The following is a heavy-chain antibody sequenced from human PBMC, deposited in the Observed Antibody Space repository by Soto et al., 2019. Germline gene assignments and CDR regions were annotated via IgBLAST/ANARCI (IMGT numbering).Heavy chain of an antibody. D-gene: IGHD3-22*01. CDR3: ARYPHYYDRYFDY. CDR2: INHSGST. Sequence: SETRSLTCAVYGGSFSGYYWSWIRQPPGKGLEWIGEINHSGSTNYNPSLKSRVTISVDTSKNQFSLKLSSVTAADTAVYYCARYPHYYDRYFDYWGQGTLVTVSS. V-gene: IGHV4-34*01. CDR1: GGSFSGYY. J-gene: IGHJ4*02.